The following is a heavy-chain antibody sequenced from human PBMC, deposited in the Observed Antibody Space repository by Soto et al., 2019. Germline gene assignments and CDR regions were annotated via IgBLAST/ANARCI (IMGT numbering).Heavy chain of an antibody. Sequence: GGSLRLSCAASGFRISNHYMSWVRQAPGEGLVWVAVVYTGDDTYYADSVKGRFTISSNNAKNTLYLQMNSLRAEDTALYHCARVSIAAVKTHLRYFFDFWGQGSLVIGSS. J-gene: IGHJ4*01. CDR2: VYTGDDT. CDR3: ARVSIAAVKTHLRYFFDF. CDR1: GFRISNHY. V-gene: IGHV3-66*01. D-gene: IGHD6-6*01.